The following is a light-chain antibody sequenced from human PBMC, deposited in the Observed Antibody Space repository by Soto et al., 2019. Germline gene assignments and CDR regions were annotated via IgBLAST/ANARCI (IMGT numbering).Light chain of an antibody. V-gene: IGKV1-33*01. CDR3: QQYDILPIT. CDR2: DAS. Sequence: IQMTQSPSSLFASVVDIVTITCEATQDINIYLNWYQQKPGKAPNLLIYDASNLEIGVPSRFSGSGSGTHFTFTISSLQTEDIGTYYCQQYDILPITFGRGTRLEI. J-gene: IGKJ5*01. CDR1: QDINIY.